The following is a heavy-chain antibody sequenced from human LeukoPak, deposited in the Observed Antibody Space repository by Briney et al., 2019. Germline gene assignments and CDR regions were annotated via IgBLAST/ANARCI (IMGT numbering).Heavy chain of an antibody. J-gene: IGHJ6*03. CDR1: GFTFSSYE. Sequence: PPGGSLRLSCAASGFTFSSYEMNWVRQAPGKGLEWVSYISSSGSTIYYADSVKGRFTISRDNAKNSLYLQMNSLRAEDTAVYYCARVGPWVNPDYYYYYMDVWGKGTTVTVSS. CDR3: ARVGPWVNPDYYYYYMDV. CDR2: ISSSGSTI. V-gene: IGHV3-48*03. D-gene: IGHD1-14*01.